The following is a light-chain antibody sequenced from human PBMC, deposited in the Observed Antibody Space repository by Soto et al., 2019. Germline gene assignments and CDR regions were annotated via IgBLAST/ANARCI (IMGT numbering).Light chain of an antibody. CDR1: QSVSSY. CDR2: DAS. J-gene: IGKJ5*01. V-gene: IGKV3-11*01. Sequence: EIILTQSPDTLSLSPGERATLSCRASQSVSSYLAWYQQKPGQAPRLLIYDASNRATGIPARFSGSGSGTDFTLTISSLEPEDFAVYYCQQRSNWPPPITFGQGTRLEI. CDR3: QQRSNWPPPIT.